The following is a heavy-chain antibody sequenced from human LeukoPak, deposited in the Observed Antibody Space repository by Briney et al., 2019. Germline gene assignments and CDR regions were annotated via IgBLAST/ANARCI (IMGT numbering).Heavy chain of an antibody. Sequence: PGGSLRLSCAASGFTFSSYWMSWVRQAPGKGLEWVANMRQDGGEIYYVDSVKGRFTISRDNAKNSLHLEMNSLRAEDTAVYYCAVNHRDGYSELGFWGQGTLVTVSS. CDR2: MRQDGGEI. J-gene: IGHJ4*02. D-gene: IGHD5-24*01. CDR1: GFTFSSYW. CDR3: AVNHRDGYSELGF. V-gene: IGHV3-7*01.